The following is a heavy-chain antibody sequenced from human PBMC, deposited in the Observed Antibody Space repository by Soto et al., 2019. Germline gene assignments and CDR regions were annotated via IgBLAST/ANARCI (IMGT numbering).Heavy chain of an antibody. CDR2: IYSGGST. CDR3: ARSTNDYGDYEFPHVNY. D-gene: IGHD4-17*01. Sequence: GGSLRLSCAASGFTVSSNYMSWVRQAPGKGLEWVSVIYSGGSTYYADSVKGRFTISRDNSKNTPYLQMNSLRAEDTAVYYCARSTNDYGDYEFPHVNYWGQGTLVTVSS. V-gene: IGHV3-53*01. J-gene: IGHJ4*02. CDR1: GFTVSSNY.